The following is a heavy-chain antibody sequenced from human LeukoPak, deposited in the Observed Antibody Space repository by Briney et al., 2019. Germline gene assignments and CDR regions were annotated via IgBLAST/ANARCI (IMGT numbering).Heavy chain of an antibody. V-gene: IGHV3-21*01. CDR3: ATSSGPPN. CDR2: ISSSSTYI. CDR1: GFTFSRYT. D-gene: IGHD3-3*01. J-gene: IGHJ4*02. Sequence: GGSLSLSCAASGFTFSRYTMNWVRQAPGKGLEWVSSISSSSTYIYYPDSVKGRFTISRDNAKKSLFLQMNSLRAEASAVYYCATSSGPPNWGQGTLVTVSS.